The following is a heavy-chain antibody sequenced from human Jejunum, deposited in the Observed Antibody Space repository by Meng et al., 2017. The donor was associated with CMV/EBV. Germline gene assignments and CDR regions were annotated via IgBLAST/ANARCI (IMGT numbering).Heavy chain of an antibody. CDR2: INSDGSSI. Sequence: AASGFTFHRYWMQWVRQAPGKGLVWVSRINSDGSSISYADSVKGRFTIPRDNAKNTLYLQMNSLRAEDTAVYYCAREASGDCYDYWGQGTRVTVSS. D-gene: IGHD2-21*01. CDR3: AREASGDCYDY. J-gene: IGHJ4*02. V-gene: IGHV3-74*01. CDR1: GFTFHRYW.